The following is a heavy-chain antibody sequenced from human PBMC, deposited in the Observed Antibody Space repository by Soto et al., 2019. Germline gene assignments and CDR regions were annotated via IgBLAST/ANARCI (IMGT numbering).Heavy chain of an antibody. Sequence: PSETLSLTCAVYVGSFSGYYWSWIRQPPGKGLEWIGEINHSGSTNYNPSLKSRVTISVDTSKNQFSLKLSSVTAADTAVYYCARDWYYYYYYGMDVWGQGTTVTVSS. CDR2: INHSGST. V-gene: IGHV4-34*01. J-gene: IGHJ6*02. CDR1: VGSFSGYY. CDR3: ARDWYYYYYYGMDV.